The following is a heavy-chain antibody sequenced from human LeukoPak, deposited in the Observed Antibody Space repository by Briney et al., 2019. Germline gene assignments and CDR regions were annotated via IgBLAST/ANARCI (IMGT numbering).Heavy chain of an antibody. CDR2: IYYSGST. V-gene: IGHV4-59*01. D-gene: IGHD1-26*01. Sequence: SETLSLTCTVSGGSISSYYWSWIRQPPGKGLEWIGYIYYSGSTNYNPSLKRRVTISVDTSKNQFSLKLSSVTAADTAMYYCARGDSGSYSDAFDIWGQGTMVTVSS. CDR1: GGSISSYY. J-gene: IGHJ3*02. CDR3: ARGDSGSYSDAFDI.